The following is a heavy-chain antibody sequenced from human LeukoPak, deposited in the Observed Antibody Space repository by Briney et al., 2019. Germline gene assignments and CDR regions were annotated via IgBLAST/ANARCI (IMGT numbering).Heavy chain of an antibody. D-gene: IGHD6-13*01. V-gene: IGHV3-33*08. CDR3: ARAAAGTELYYMDV. CDR1: GFTFSSYG. CDR2: IWYGGSNK. J-gene: IGHJ6*03. Sequence: PGRSLRLSCAASGFTFSSYGMHWVRQAPGKGLEWVAVIWYGGSNKYYADSVKGRFTISRDNSKNTLYLQMNSLRAEDTAVYYCARAAAGTELYYMDVWGKGTTVTVSS.